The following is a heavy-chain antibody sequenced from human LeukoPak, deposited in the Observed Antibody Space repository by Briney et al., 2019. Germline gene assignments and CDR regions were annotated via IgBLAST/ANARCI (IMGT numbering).Heavy chain of an antibody. J-gene: IGHJ3*02. D-gene: IGHD3-16*01. CDR3: AREIWGGQPWAFDI. CDR2: IYSGGST. V-gene: IGHV3-66*01. Sequence: GGSLRLSCAASGLTVSSNYMSWVRQAPGKGLEWVSVIYSGGSTYYADSVKGRFPISRDNSKNTLYLQMNSLRAEDTAVYYCAREIWGGQPWAFDIWGQGTMVTVSS. CDR1: GLTVSSNY.